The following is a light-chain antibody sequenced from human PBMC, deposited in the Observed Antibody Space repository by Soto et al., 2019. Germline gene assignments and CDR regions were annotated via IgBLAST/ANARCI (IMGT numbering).Light chain of an antibody. CDR3: QSYDSSLREV. CDR1: SSNIGAGYD. Sequence: QLVLTQPPSVSGAPGQRVTISCTGSSSNIGAGYDVHWYQQLPGTAPKLLISANTNRPSGVPDRFSGSKSGTSASLAITGLQAEDEADYYCQSYDSSLREVFGTGTKLTVL. V-gene: IGLV1-40*01. CDR2: ANT. J-gene: IGLJ1*01.